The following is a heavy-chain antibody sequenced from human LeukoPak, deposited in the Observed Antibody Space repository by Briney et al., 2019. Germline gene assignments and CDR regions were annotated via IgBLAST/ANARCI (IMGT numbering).Heavy chain of an antibody. CDR1: GYTFTGYY. Sequence: GASVKVFCKASGYTFTGYYMHWVRQAPGQGLEWMGWINPNSGGTNYAQKFQGRVTMTRDTSISTAYMELSRLRSDDTAVYYCAGNRNAVVVVAATNSPDYWGQGTLVTVSS. D-gene: IGHD2-15*01. V-gene: IGHV1-2*02. CDR2: INPNSGGT. J-gene: IGHJ4*02. CDR3: AGNRNAVVVVAATNSPDY.